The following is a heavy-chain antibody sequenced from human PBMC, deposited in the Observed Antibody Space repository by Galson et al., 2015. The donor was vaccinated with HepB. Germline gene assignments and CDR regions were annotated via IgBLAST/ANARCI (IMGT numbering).Heavy chain of an antibody. Sequence: SLRLSCAASGFTFSSYWMHWVRQAPGKGLVWVSRINSDGSSTSYADSVKGRFTISRDNAKNTLYLQMNSLRAEDTAVYYCARVTIFGVTYYGMDVWGQGTTVTVSS. D-gene: IGHD3-3*02. CDR2: INSDGSST. CDR1: GFTFSSYW. CDR3: ARVTIFGVTYYGMDV. V-gene: IGHV3-74*01. J-gene: IGHJ6*02.